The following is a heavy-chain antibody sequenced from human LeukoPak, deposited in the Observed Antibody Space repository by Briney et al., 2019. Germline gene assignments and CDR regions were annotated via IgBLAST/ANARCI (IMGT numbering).Heavy chain of an antibody. CDR3: ARGMTYYYGSGKFDY. CDR1: GFTFSDYW. D-gene: IGHD3-10*01. V-gene: IGHV3-74*01. J-gene: IGHJ4*02. CDR2: TNTDGSTT. Sequence: PGGSLRLSCTASGFTFSDYWMHWVRHAPGKGLVWVSRTNTDGSTTTYADSVKGRFTISRDKTKNTVYLQMDSLRAEDTAVYYCARGMTYYYGSGKFDYWGQGSLVTVSS.